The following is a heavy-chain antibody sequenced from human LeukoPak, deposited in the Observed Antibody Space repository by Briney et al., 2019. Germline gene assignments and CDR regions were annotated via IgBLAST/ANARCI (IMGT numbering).Heavy chain of an antibody. CDR3: TTHEWLLGDYFDS. CDR2: IKSKSDDETR. J-gene: IGHJ4*02. D-gene: IGHD3-16*01. V-gene: IGHV3-15*01. CDR1: GGSISSYY. Sequence: ETLSLTCTVSGGSISSYYWSWVRQAPGKGLEWVGRIKSKSDDETRDYAAPVKGRFSISRDDSTNTVYLQMNALKTEDTAVYYCTTHEWLLGDYFDSWGQGALVTVSS.